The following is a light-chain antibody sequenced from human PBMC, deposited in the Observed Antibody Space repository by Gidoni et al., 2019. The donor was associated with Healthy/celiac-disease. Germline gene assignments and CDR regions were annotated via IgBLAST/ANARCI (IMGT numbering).Light chain of an antibody. J-gene: IGKJ1*01. Sequence: EIVLMQSPGTLSLSPGERATLSCRASQSVSSSYVVWYQQKPGQAPRLLIYGASSRATGIPDRFRGSGSGTDFTLTISRLEPEDFAVYYCQQYGSSPQAFGQGTKVEIK. CDR3: QQYGSSPQA. CDR1: QSVSSSY. V-gene: IGKV3-20*01. CDR2: GAS.